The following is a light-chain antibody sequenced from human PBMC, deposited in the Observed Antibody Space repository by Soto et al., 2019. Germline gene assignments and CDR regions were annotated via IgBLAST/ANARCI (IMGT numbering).Light chain of an antibody. V-gene: IGLV2-14*01. CDR2: DVS. CDR3: SSYTSSSTLIV. Sequence: QSALTQPASVSGSPGQSITISCTGTSSDVGDYNYVSWYQQHPGKAPKLMIYDVSNRPSGVSNRFSGSKSGNTASLTISGLQDEDEADYYCSSYTSSSTLIVFGTGTKVTVL. CDR1: SSDVGDYNY. J-gene: IGLJ1*01.